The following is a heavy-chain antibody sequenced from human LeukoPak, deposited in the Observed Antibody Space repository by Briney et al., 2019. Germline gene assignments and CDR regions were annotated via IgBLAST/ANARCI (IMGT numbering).Heavy chain of an antibody. V-gene: IGHV4-30-4*08. J-gene: IGHJ5*02. CDR3: AGAIAAAGSRGWFDP. CDR1: GGSISSGGYY. D-gene: IGHD6-13*01. Sequence: SQTLSLTCSVSGGSISSGGYYWSWIRQHPGKGLEWIGYIYYSGSTNYNPSLKSRVTISVDTSKNQFSLKLSSVTAADTAVYYCAGAIAAAGSRGWFDPWGQGTLVTVSS. CDR2: IYYSGST.